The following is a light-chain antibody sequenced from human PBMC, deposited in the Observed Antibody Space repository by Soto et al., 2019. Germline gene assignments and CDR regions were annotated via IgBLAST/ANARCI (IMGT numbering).Light chain of an antibody. V-gene: IGKV2-30*01. Sequence: DVVMTQSPLSLPVTLGQPASISCRASRSLIYTDGNTSLNWFHQRPGQSPRRLFAKVSNRDSGVPDRFSGSGSVTDLTLKLSRVEAEDVGLYYCMQVTHWPYTFGQGTQMEIK. CDR3: MQVTHWPYT. J-gene: IGKJ2*01. CDR1: RSLIYTDGNTS. CDR2: KVS.